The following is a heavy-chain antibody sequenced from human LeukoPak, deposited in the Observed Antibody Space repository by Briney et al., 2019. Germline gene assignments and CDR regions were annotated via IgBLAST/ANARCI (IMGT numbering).Heavy chain of an antibody. CDR1: GYTFTGYY. CDR2: INPNSGGT. Sequence: ASVKVSCKASGYTFTGYYMHWVRRAPGQGLEWMGWINPNSGGTNYALKFQGRVTMTRDTSISTAYMELSRLRSNDTAVYYCAREGAAGTQHDAFDIWGQGTMVTVSS. CDR3: AREGAAGTQHDAFDI. D-gene: IGHD6-13*01. J-gene: IGHJ3*02. V-gene: IGHV1-2*02.